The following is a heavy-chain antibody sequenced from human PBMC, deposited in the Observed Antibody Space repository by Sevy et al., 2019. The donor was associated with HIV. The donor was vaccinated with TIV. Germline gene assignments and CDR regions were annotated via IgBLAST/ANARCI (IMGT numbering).Heavy chain of an antibody. J-gene: IGHJ4*02. CDR2: ISASGGST. V-gene: IGHV3-23*01. Sequence: GGSLRLSCVVSGFIFRRYALSWVRQSPGKGLEWVSSISASGGSTYFAASVKGRFNISMENHKNTLYLQMNSLRAEDTAVYYCANSRRLYHGCFDYWGQGSLVTVSS. D-gene: IGHD6-19*01. CDR1: GFIFRRYA. CDR3: ANSRRLYHGCFDY.